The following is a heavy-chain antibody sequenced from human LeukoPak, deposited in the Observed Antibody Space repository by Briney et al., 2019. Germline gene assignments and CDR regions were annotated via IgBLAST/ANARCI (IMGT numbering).Heavy chain of an antibody. J-gene: IGHJ6*02. Sequence: GGSLRLSCAASGFTFSSSWMSWVRQAPGKGLEWVANIKQDGSEKYYVDSVKGRLTISRDNAKNSLYLQMNSLRAEDTAVYYCASASPYYYGIDVWAKGPRSPSP. V-gene: IGHV3-7*01. CDR2: IKQDGSEK. CDR3: ASASPYYYGIDV. CDR1: GFTFSSSW.